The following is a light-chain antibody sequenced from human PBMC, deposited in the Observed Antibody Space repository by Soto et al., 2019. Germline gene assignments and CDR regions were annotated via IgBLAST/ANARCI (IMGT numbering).Light chain of an antibody. CDR2: GAS. Sequence: EIVMTQSPATLSVSPGERATLSCRASQSVSSNLAWYQQKPGQAPSLLIYGASTRATGTPARFRGSGSGTDFTLSISSLEPEDFAVYYCQQRTDRPPWTFGQGTKVDIK. CDR1: QSVSSN. CDR3: QQRTDRPPWT. J-gene: IGKJ1*01. V-gene: IGKV3-15*01.